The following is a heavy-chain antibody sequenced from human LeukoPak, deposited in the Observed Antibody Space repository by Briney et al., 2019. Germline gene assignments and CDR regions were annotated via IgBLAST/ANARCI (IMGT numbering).Heavy chain of an antibody. J-gene: IGHJ4*02. D-gene: IGHD3-10*01. Sequence: ASGKVSCKASGYTFTSYDINWVRQATGQGLEWMGWMNPNSGNTGYAQKFQGRVTMTRNTSISTAYMELSSLRSEDTAVYYCARVGGIWFGDRGDDYWGQGTLVTASS. V-gene: IGHV1-8*01. CDR3: ARVGGIWFGDRGDDY. CDR2: MNPNSGNT. CDR1: GYTFTSYD.